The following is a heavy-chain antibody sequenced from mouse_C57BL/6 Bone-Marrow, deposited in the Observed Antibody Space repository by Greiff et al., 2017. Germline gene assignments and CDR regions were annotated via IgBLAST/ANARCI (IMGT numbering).Heavy chain of an antibody. D-gene: IGHD1-1*01. J-gene: IGHJ1*03. CDR3: ARNYYGSSYNWYFDV. Sequence: VQLQQPGAELVKPGASVKLSCKASGYTFTSYWMHWVKQRPGRGLEWIGRIDPNSGGTKYKEKFKSKATLTVDKPSSTAYMQLSSLTSEDSAVYYCARNYYGSSYNWYFDVWGTGTTVTVSS. CDR1: GYTFTSYW. CDR2: IDPNSGGT. V-gene: IGHV1-72*01.